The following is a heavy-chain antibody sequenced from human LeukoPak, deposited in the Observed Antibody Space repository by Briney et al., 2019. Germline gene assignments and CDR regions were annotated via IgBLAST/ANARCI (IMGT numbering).Heavy chain of an antibody. V-gene: IGHV3-66*01. Sequence: GGSLRLSCAASGFTVSSNYMSWVRQAPGKVLDWVSVIYSGGSTYYADSVKGRFTISRDNSKNTLYLQMNSLRAEDTAVYYCARARYFDWSDAFDIWGQGTMVTVSS. D-gene: IGHD3-9*01. CDR3: ARARYFDWSDAFDI. CDR1: GFTVSSNY. CDR2: IYSGGST. J-gene: IGHJ3*02.